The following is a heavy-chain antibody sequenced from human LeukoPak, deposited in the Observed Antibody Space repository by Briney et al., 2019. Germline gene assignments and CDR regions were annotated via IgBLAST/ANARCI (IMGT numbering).Heavy chain of an antibody. CDR1: GGSISSYY. Sequence: SETLSLTCTVSGGSISSYYWSWIRQPPGKGLEWIEYIYYSGSTNYNPSLKSRVTISVDTSKNQFSLKLSSVTAADTAVYYCARFLEWSPGTDLFDYWGQGTLVTVSS. D-gene: IGHD3-3*01. CDR2: IYYSGST. V-gene: IGHV4-59*01. J-gene: IGHJ4*02. CDR3: ARFLEWSPGTDLFDY.